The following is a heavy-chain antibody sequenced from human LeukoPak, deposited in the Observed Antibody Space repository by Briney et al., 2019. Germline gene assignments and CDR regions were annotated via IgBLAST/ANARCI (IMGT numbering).Heavy chain of an antibody. CDR1: GFTFDDYA. CDR3: AKDRRELLDAFDI. V-gene: IGHV3-9*01. D-gene: IGHD1-7*01. Sequence: GRSLRLSCAASGFTFDDYAMHWVRQGPGKGLEWVSGISWNSGSIDYADSVKGRFTISRDNAKNSLYLQMNSLRAEDTALYYCAKDRRELLDAFDIWGQGTMVTVSS. J-gene: IGHJ3*02. CDR2: ISWNSGSI.